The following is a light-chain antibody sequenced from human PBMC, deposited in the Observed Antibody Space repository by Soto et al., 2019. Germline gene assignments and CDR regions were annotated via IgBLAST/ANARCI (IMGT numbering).Light chain of an antibody. Sequence: EIVLTQSPGTLSLSPGERATLSCRASQSVSSSYLAWYQQKPGQAPRLLIYGASARATGIPDRFSGSGSGTAFPLTLSRLEPEDSAVYYCQQYGSSALYTFGQGTKLEIK. V-gene: IGKV3-20*01. CDR2: GAS. CDR1: QSVSSSY. CDR3: QQYGSSALYT. J-gene: IGKJ2*01.